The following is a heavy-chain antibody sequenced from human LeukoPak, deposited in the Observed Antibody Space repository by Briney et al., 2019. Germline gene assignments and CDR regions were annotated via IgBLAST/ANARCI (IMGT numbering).Heavy chain of an antibody. D-gene: IGHD5/OR15-5a*01. CDR1: GYHFTSYH. CDR3: AGLGSTVKGWIDP. V-gene: IGHV1-2*02. Sequence: ASVKGSSKASGYHFTSYHVNWVRQAPGQSLEWMGSISTDSYDAGIAQEFQGRVTMTRDRSISTAYMELSRLTSDGLAVYYCAGLGSTVKGWIDPWGQGTSVNVSS. CDR2: ISTDSYDA. J-gene: IGHJ5*02.